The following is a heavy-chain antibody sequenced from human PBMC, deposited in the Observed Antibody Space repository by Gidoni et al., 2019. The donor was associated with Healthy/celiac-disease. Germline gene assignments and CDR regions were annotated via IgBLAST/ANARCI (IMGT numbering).Heavy chain of an antibody. D-gene: IGHD6-19*01. CDR2: ISSSSSYI. CDR3: ARETIAVADVYFDY. V-gene: IGHV3-21*01. CDR1: GFPFSSYS. Sequence: EVQLVESGGGLVKPGGSLRLSCAASGFPFSSYSMNWVRQAPGKGLEWVSSISSSSSYIYYADSVKGRFTISRDNAKNSLYLQMNSLRAEDTAVYYCARETIAVADVYFDYWGQGTLVTVSS. J-gene: IGHJ4*02.